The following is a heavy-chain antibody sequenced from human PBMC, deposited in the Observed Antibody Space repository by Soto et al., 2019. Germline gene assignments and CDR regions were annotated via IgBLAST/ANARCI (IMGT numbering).Heavy chain of an antibody. D-gene: IGHD6-19*01. V-gene: IGHV4-59*01. CDR1: GGSITPYN. Sequence: NPSETLSLTCSISGGSITPYNRSWIRQSPGKGLEWIGFIFYSGNSNNNPSLKSRVSMSVDMSKNQFALKLTSVTAANTAIYYCASHGGEWLIRPFDSWGQGTLVAVSS. CDR2: IFYSGNS. CDR3: ASHGGEWLIRPFDS. J-gene: IGHJ4*02.